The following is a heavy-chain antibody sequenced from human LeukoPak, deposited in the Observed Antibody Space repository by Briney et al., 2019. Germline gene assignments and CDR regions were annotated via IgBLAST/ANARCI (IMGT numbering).Heavy chain of an antibody. V-gene: IGHV3-30*02. Sequence: PGGSLRLSCAASGFTLSSYGMHWVRQAPGKGLEWVAFIRYDGSKKYYADSVKGRFTISRDNSKNTLYLQMNSLRAEDTAVYYCTKDLRVYSYGYFTDYWGQGTLVTVSS. J-gene: IGHJ4*02. CDR3: TKDLRVYSYGYFTDY. CDR1: GFTLSSYG. D-gene: IGHD5-18*01. CDR2: IRYDGSKK.